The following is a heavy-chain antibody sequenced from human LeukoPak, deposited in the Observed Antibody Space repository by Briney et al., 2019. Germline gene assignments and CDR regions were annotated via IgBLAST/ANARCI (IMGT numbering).Heavy chain of an antibody. J-gene: IGHJ6*04. V-gene: IGHV1-18*01. CDR3: ARNSSGWYGYMDV. D-gene: IGHD6-19*01. Sequence: GASVNVSCKASGYTFTSYLISWVRQAPGQGLEWMGWISTYNGYANYAQTLQGRVTMTTETTTSTGYMELRSLRSDDTVVEYCARNSSGWYGYMDVWGKGTTVTVSS. CDR2: ISTYNGYA. CDR1: GYTFTSYL.